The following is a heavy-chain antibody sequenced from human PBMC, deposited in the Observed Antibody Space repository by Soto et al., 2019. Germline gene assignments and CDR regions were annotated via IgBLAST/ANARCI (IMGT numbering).Heavy chain of an antibody. D-gene: IGHD5-18*01. V-gene: IGHV1-69*13. CDR1: GGTFSSYA. CDR2: IIPIFGTA. J-gene: IGHJ4*02. CDR3: ARVQDVDTAMDDDY. Sequence: GASVKVSCKASGGTFSSYAISWVRQAPGQGLEWMGGIIPIFGTANYAQKFQGRVTITADESTSTAYMELSSLRSEDTAVYYCARVQDVDTAMDDDYWGQGTLVTVSS.